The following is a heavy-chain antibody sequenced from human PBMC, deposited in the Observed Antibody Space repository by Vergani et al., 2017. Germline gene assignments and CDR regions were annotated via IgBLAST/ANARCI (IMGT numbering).Heavy chain of an antibody. J-gene: IGHJ4*02. CDR1: GFNFGEYG. V-gene: IGHV3-49*04. Sequence: EGQLVESGGDLVQPGRSLRLSCQTSGFNFGEYGVSWVRQAPGKGLEWIGFIRSKTYGATTEYAASVRGRFTISRDDSKGIAYLQMSSLKKEDTAVYRCAVEIYDYGGSRDFDYWGQGTLVVVSS. CDR3: AVEIYDYGGSRDFDY. D-gene: IGHD4-23*01. CDR2: IRSKTYGATT.